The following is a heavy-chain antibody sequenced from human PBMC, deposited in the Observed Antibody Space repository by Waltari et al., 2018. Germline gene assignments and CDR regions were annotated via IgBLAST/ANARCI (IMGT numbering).Heavy chain of an antibody. D-gene: IGHD2-8*02. J-gene: IGHJ4*02. CDR1: GFTFSIYA. CDR3: AKALRSDRDAYWAFDY. CDR2: ISGGGTNI. V-gene: IGHV3-23*01. Sequence: EVQLLESGGTLIQPGGCLRLSCAASGFTFSIYAMSWVRKAQGKGLEWVSTISGGGTNIYYADSVKGRFTISRNNSKNTLDLQMNSLRADDTAIYYCAKALRSDRDAYWAFDYWGQGALVSVSS.